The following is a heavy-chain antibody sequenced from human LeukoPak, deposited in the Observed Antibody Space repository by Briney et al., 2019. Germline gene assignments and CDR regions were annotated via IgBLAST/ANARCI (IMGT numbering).Heavy chain of an antibody. CDR3: AKTGGDPSSYWYFDL. CDR1: GFTFSSYG. V-gene: IGHV3-30*02. Sequence: GGSLRLSCAASGFTFSSYGMHWVRQAPGKGLEWVAFIRYGESNKYYVDSAKGRFTISRDNSKNTLYLQMNSLRAEDTAVYYCAKTGGDPSSYWYFDLWGRGTLVTVSS. CDR2: IRYGESNK. J-gene: IGHJ2*01. D-gene: IGHD2-21*02.